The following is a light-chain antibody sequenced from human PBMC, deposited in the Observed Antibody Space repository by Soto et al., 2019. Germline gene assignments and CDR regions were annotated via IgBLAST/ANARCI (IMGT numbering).Light chain of an antibody. J-gene: IGKJ1*01. Sequence: EIVLTQSPGTLSLSPGERATLSCRASQSVSSSYLAWYQQKPGQAPRLLIYDSSSMATGIPDRFSGSGSGTDFTLTISRLEPEDFAVYYCQQYGSSPRTFGEGTKVVIK. CDR2: DSS. V-gene: IGKV3-20*01. CDR1: QSVSSSY. CDR3: QQYGSSPRT.